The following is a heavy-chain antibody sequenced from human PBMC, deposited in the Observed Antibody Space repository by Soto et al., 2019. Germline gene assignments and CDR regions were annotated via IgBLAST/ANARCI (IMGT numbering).Heavy chain of an antibody. Sequence: PGGSLRLSCAASGFTVSSDYMSWVRQAPGKGLEWVSVLYTGGSTYYADSVKGRFTFSRDNSKNTLYLEMNSLRAEDTAVYYCARAYGGNPALFDPWGQGTLVTVSS. CDR2: LYTGGST. D-gene: IGHD4-17*01. CDR1: GFTVSSDY. V-gene: IGHV3-53*01. CDR3: ARAYGGNPALFDP. J-gene: IGHJ5*02.